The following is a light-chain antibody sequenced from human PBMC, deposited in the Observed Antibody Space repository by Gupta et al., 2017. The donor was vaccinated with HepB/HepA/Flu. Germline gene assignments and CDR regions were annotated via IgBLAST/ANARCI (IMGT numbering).Light chain of an antibody. CDR2: GAS. CDR3: QQSNSSPLT. Sequence: DIDMTPSPSSLSASLGDRVNIPCRASQRINLCLNWYQQKPGQAPRLLISGASSLQSGVPARFSGGGSGTDFTLTISSLQPADFATYFCQQSNSSPLTFGEGTKVEIK. V-gene: IGKV1-39*01. J-gene: IGKJ4*01. CDR1: QRINLC.